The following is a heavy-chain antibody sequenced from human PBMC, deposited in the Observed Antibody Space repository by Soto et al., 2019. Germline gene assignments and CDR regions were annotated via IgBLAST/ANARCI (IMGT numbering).Heavy chain of an antibody. CDR3: VMVDNYVTPTPQDV. CDR1: GYIFVNYG. V-gene: IGHV1-18*01. J-gene: IGHJ6*02. D-gene: IGHD3-16*01. Sequence: QVQLVQSGDEVKKPGASVKVSCKASGYIFVNYGIAWVRQSPGQGLERMGWISPYTGNTHSASKVQGRLPMTTDTSTSTAYMDLGSLTSDDTAVYYCVMVDNYVTPTPQDVWGQGTTVTVSS. CDR2: ISPYTGNT.